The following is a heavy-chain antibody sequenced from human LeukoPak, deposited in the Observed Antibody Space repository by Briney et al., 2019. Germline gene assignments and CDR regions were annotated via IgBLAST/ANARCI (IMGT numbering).Heavy chain of an antibody. CDR1: GGSISSSSYY. CDR2: IYYSGST. CDR3: ARPYGSGSYLHPFDY. Sequence: SETLSLTCTISGGSISSSSYYWGWIRQPPGKGLEWIGSIYYSGSTYYNPSLKSRVTISVDTSKNQFSLKLSSVTAADTAVYYCARPYGSGSYLHPFDYWGQGTLVTVSS. V-gene: IGHV4-39*01. D-gene: IGHD3-10*01. J-gene: IGHJ4*02.